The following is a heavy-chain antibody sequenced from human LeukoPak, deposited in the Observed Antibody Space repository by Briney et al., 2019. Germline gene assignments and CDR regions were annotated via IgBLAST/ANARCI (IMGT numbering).Heavy chain of an antibody. J-gene: IGHJ2*01. Sequence: SETLSLTCIVSGGSISSTTYYWGWIRQPPGKGLEWIGEINHSGSTNYNPSLKSRVTISVDTSKNQFSLKLSSVTAADTAVYYCARGLPMVRGPKGYFDLWGRGTLVTVSS. CDR3: ARGLPMVRGPKGYFDL. D-gene: IGHD3-10*01. CDR2: INHSGST. CDR1: GGSISSTTYY. V-gene: IGHV4-39*07.